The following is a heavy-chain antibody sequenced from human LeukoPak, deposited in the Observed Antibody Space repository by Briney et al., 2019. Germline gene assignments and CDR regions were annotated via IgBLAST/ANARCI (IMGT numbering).Heavy chain of an antibody. Sequence: SQTLSLTCAVSGGSISSGGYSWSWIRQPPGKGLEWIGYIYHSGSTYYNPSLRSRVTISVDRSKNQFSLKLSSVTAADTAVYYCARGSGFSWFDPWGQGTLVTVSS. V-gene: IGHV4-30-2*01. CDR3: ARGSGFSWFDP. CDR2: IYHSGST. CDR1: GGSISSGGYS. J-gene: IGHJ5*02. D-gene: IGHD3-22*01.